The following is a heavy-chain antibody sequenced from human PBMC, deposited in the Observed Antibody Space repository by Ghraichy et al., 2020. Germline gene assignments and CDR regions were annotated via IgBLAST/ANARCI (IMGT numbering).Heavy chain of an antibody. CDR1: GFSLSTSGVG. CDR3: AHSDSRIAVAAPGRAFDI. J-gene: IGHJ3*02. Sequence: SGPTLVKPTQTLTLTCTFSGFSLSTSGVGVGWIRQPPGKALEWLALIYWDDDKRYSPSLKSRLTITKDTSKNQVVLTMTNMDPVDTATYYCAHSDSRIAVAAPGRAFDIWGQGTMVTVSS. CDR2: IYWDDDK. D-gene: IGHD6-19*01. V-gene: IGHV2-5*02.